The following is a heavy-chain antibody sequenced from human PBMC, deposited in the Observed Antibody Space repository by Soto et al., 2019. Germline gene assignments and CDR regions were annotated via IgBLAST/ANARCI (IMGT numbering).Heavy chain of an antibody. CDR1: GYSFTTYA. CDR2: INAGNGNT. D-gene: IGHD3-10*01. CDR3: ARVSPYGSGSYYNFDYYGMDV. Sequence: ASVKVSCKASGYSFTTYAMHWVRQAPGQRLEWMGWINAGNGNTKYSQKFQGRVTITRDTSASTAYMELSSLRSDDTAAYYCARVSPYGSGSYYNFDYYGMDVWGQGTTVTVSS. J-gene: IGHJ6*02. V-gene: IGHV1-3*01.